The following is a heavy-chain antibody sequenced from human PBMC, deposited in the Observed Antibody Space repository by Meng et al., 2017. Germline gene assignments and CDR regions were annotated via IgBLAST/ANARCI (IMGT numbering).Heavy chain of an antibody. CDR1: GFTFSSYA. CDR2: ISYDGSNK. CDR3: AHFDY. Sequence: QVQLVESAGGVVQPGRSLRLSCAASGFTFSSYAMHWVRQAPGKGLEWVAVISYDGSNKYYADSVKGRFTISRDNSKNTLYLQMNSLRAEDTAVYYCAHFDYWGQGTLVTVSS. J-gene: IGHJ4*02. V-gene: IGHV3-30*01.